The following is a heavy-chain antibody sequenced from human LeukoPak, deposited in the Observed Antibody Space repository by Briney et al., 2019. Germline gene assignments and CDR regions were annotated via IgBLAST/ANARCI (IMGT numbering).Heavy chain of an antibody. CDR1: GFTFSSYS. CDR3: ARSLHEYGSGSYLATLFDY. D-gene: IGHD3-10*01. V-gene: IGHV3-48*02. J-gene: IGHJ4*02. Sequence: GGSLRLSCAASGFTFSSYSMNWVRQAPGKGLEWVSYISSSSSTIYYADSVKGRFTISRDDAKNSLYLQMNSLRDEDTAVYYCARSLHEYGSGSYLATLFDYWGQGTLVTVSS. CDR2: ISSSSSTI.